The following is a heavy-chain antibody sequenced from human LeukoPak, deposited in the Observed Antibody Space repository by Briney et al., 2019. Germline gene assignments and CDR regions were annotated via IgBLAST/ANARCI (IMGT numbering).Heavy chain of an antibody. CDR3: VRGRYNGGWYPDY. V-gene: IGHV3-23*01. J-gene: IGHJ4*02. CDR1: GFTFSSYA. D-gene: IGHD6-19*01. CDR2: ISGSGGST. Sequence: GGSLRLSCAASGFTFSSYAMNWVRQAPGKGLEWVSAISGSGGSTYYADSVKGRFTISRDNSKNTLYLQMYTLRAEDTAVYYCVRGRYNGGWYPDYWGQGTLVTVSS.